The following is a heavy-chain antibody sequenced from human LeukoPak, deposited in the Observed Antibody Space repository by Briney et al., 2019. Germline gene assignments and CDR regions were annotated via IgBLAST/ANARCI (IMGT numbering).Heavy chain of an antibody. CDR2: LFDSVNT. Sequence: SETLSLTCTVAGGSISSHYWSWIWQPPGKGLEWVAYLFDSVNTKDNPSLQSRLTLSADTSENQFYLSLRSVTAADTAVYYCATIKRGSIFGYFDFWGQGIKVTVSS. J-gene: IGHJ4*02. V-gene: IGHV4-59*11. D-gene: IGHD5-18*01. CDR3: ATIKRGSIFGYFDF. CDR1: GGSISSHY.